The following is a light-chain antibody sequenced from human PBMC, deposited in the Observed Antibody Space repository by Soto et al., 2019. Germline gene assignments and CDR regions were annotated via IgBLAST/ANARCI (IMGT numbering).Light chain of an antibody. CDR3: GTWDSSLSVFV. J-gene: IGLJ1*01. CDR1: SSNIGKNY. Sequence: QSVLTQPPSVSAAPGQKVTFSCYRSSSNIGKNYVSWYQQVPGTAPKLHIYEDNKRRSGIPDRLSGSKSGTSATLGITGLQTGDEADYYCGTWDSSLSVFVFGTGTKVTVL. CDR2: EDN. V-gene: IGLV1-51*02.